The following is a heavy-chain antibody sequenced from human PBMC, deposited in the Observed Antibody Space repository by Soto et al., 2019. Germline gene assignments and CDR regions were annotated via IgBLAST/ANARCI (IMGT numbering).Heavy chain of an antibody. CDR3: ARDKSGAIFGVVITGRYYYYGMDV. J-gene: IGHJ6*02. V-gene: IGHV3-48*03. Sequence: SGGSLRLSCAASGFTFSSYEMNWVRQAPGKGLEWVSYISSSGSTIYYADSVKGRFTISRDNAKNSLYLQMNSLRAEDTAVYYCARDKSGAIFGVVITGRYYYYGMDVWGQGTTVTVSS. CDR1: GFTFSSYE. D-gene: IGHD3-3*01. CDR2: ISSSGSTI.